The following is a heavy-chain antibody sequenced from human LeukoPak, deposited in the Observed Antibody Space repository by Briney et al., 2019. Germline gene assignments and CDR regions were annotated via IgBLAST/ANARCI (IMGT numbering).Heavy chain of an antibody. CDR2: INPSGGST. J-gene: IGHJ6*03. V-gene: IGHV1-46*01. CDR1: GYTFTSYY. CDR3: ARRAKGYCSSTSCYRWGNYYYYYMDV. Sequence: GESLKISCKGSGYTFTSYYMHWVRQAPGQGLEWMGIINPSGGSTSYAQKFQGRVTMTRDMSTSTVYMELSSLRSEDTAVYYCARRAKGYCSSTSCYRWGNYYYYYMDVWGKGTTVTVSS. D-gene: IGHD2-2*02.